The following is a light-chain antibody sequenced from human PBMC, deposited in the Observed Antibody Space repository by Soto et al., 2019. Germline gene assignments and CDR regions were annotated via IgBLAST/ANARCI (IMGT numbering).Light chain of an antibody. V-gene: IGKV3-15*01. CDR1: HSISTN. CDR2: GAS. CDR3: PQYNSVPT. Sequence: EISMTQAPANLSVSPGEGATLSCRTSHSISTNLAWYQHKRCQSHRLLVYGASTRATAVPARFSGSGSWAEFTLSISSLQSEDFPVYYCPQYNSVPTFGGGTKVEIK. J-gene: IGKJ4*01.